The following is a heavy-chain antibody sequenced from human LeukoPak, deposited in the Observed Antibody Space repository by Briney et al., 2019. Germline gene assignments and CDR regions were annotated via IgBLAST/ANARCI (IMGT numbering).Heavy chain of an antibody. CDR1: GGSITGYY. D-gene: IGHD4-11*01. CDR3: AREQYLAYDVFGF. J-gene: IGHJ3*01. CDR2: VHFSGTT. V-gene: IGHV4-59*01. Sequence: PSETLSLTCTVSGGSITGYYWSWIRQPPGRGLEWIGYVHFSGTTSFNPSLKSRVTISVDTSKNQFSLRLSSVTAADTAVYYCAREQYLAYDVFGFWGQGTIVTVSS.